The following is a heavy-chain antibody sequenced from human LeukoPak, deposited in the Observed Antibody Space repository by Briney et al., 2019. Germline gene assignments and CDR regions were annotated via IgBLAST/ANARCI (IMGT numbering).Heavy chain of an antibody. CDR1: GFTVSSNY. D-gene: IGHD1-1*01. J-gene: IGHJ4*02. Sequence: GGSLRLSCAASGFTVSSNYMSWVRQAPGKGLEWVSVIYSGGSTYYADSVKGRFTISRDNSKNTLYLQMNSLRAEDTAVYYCATSGGSELFDYWGQGTLDTVSS. V-gene: IGHV3-53*01. CDR2: IYSGGST. CDR3: ATSGGSELFDY.